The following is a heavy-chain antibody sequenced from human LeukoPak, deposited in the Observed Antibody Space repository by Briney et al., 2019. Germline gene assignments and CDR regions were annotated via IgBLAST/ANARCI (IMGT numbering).Heavy chain of an antibody. CDR2: ISAYNGNT. J-gene: IGHJ5*02. V-gene: IGHV1-18*01. CDR1: GYTFTSYG. CDR3: ARRAVAGSFNWFDP. Sequence: ASVKVSCKASGYTFTSYGISWVRQAPGQGLEWMGWISAYNGNTNYAQKFQGRVTMTTDTSTSTAYMGLRSLRSDDTAMYYCARRAVAGSFNWFDPWGQGTLVTVSS. D-gene: IGHD6-19*01.